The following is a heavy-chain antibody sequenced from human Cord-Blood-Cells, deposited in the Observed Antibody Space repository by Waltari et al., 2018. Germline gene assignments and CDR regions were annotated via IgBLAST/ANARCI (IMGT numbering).Heavy chain of an antibody. CDR1: GGSFSGYY. Sequence: QVQLQQWGAGLLKPSETLSLTCAVYGGSFSGYYWSWIRQPPGKGLEWIGEINHSGSTNYNTSLKSRVTISVDTSKNQFSLKLSSVTAADTAVYYCARAPNWNYDAFDIWGQGTMVTVSS. D-gene: IGHD1-7*01. CDR3: ARAPNWNYDAFDI. CDR2: INHSGST. V-gene: IGHV4-34*01. J-gene: IGHJ3*02.